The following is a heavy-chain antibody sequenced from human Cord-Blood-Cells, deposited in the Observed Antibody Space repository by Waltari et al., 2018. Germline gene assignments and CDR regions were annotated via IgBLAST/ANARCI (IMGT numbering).Heavy chain of an antibody. V-gene: IGHV4-34*01. CDR3: ARGGVTGDSDC. D-gene: IGHD7-27*01. CDR1: GGSFSGYY. CDR2: INHSGST. J-gene: IGHJ4*02. Sequence: QVQLQQWDAGLLKPSETLSLTCAVYGGSFSGYYWSWIRQPPGKGLEWIGEINHSGSTNYTPSLKSRVTISVDTSKNQFSLKLSSVTAADTAVYYCARGGVTGDSDCWGQGTLVTVSS.